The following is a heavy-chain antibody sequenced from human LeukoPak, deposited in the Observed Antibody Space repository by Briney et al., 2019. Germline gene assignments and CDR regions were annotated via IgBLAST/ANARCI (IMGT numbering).Heavy chain of an antibody. D-gene: IGHD2-15*01. CDR3: ARVAIGVVVAATSGSIDY. Sequence: ASVKVSCKASGYTFTSYGISWVRQAPGQGLEWMGWISAYNGNTNYAQKLRGRVTMTTDTSTSTAYMELRSLRSDDTAVYYCARVAIGVVVAATSGSIDYWGQGTLVTVSS. V-gene: IGHV1-18*04. J-gene: IGHJ4*02. CDR2: ISAYNGNT. CDR1: GYTFTSYG.